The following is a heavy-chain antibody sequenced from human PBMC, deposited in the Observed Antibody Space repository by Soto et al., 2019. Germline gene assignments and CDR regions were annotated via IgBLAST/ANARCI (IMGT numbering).Heavy chain of an antibody. CDR1: SGSISSDDW. J-gene: IGHJ5*02. D-gene: IGHD2-21*02. CDR2: IYHSGTT. Sequence: QVQLQESGPGLVKPSGTLSLTCAVSSGSISSDDWWTWVRQPPGKGLEWIGEIYHSGTTNYNPSVMSRVSIAVDKAKSQFSLRLDSVTAADTAVYYCARSDCYGVCRGKWLDPWGQGILVTISS. V-gene: IGHV4-4*02. CDR3: ARSDCYGVCRGKWLDP.